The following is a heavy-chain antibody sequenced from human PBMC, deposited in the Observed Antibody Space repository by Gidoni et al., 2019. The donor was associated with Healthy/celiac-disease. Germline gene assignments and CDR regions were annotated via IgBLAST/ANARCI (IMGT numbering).Heavy chain of an antibody. CDR1: GFTFSSYE. CDR2: ISSSGSTI. J-gene: IGHJ4*02. Sequence: EVQLVESGGGLVQPGGSLRLSCAAAGFTFSSYEMNWVRQAPGKGLEWVSYISSSGSTIYYADSVEGRFTISRDNAKNSLYLQMNSLRAEDTAVYYCAREGYYDSSGFPLFDYWGQGTLVTVSS. CDR3: AREGYYDSSGFPLFDY. V-gene: IGHV3-48*03. D-gene: IGHD3-22*01.